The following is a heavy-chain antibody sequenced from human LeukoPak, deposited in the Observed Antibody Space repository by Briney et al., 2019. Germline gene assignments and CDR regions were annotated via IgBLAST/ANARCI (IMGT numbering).Heavy chain of an antibody. CDR1: GFTFSDYY. Sequence: PGGSLRLSCAASGFTFSDYYMSWIRQPPGKGLEWVSYISSSSSYTNYADSVKGRFTISRDSAKNSLYLQMNSLRAEDTAMYYCARVITGTSWAPDYWGQGTVLSLSS. V-gene: IGHV3-11*06. D-gene: IGHD1-20*01. CDR3: ARVITGTSWAPDY. J-gene: IGHJ4*02. CDR2: ISSSSSYT.